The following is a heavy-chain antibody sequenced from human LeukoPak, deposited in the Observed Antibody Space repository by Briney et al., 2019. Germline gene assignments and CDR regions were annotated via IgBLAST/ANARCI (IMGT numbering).Heavy chain of an antibody. J-gene: IGHJ6*04. CDR2: FIPVLGTA. D-gene: IGHD2-8*01. Sequence: WASVKVSCKASGGTFSDYALNWVRQAPGQGLEWMGVFIPVLGTANSTQNFQDRVSITADISTHTVYMELSSLKSEDTAVYFCAGIPVFGVVLHQEPVWGKGTTVTVSS. CDR3: AGIPVFGVVLHQEPV. CDR1: GGTFSDYA. V-gene: IGHV1-69*10.